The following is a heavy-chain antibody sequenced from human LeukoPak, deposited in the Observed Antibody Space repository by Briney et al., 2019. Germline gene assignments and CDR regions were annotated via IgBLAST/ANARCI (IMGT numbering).Heavy chain of an antibody. D-gene: IGHD6-6*01. CDR1: GYSISSGYY. CDR2: INHSGST. CDR3: ARGPRISAPYY. V-gene: IGHV4-38-2*02. J-gene: IGHJ4*02. Sequence: PSETLSLTCTVSGYSISSGYYWGWIRQPPGKGLEWIGEINHSGSTNYNPSLKSRVTISVDTSENQFSLKLSSVTAADTAVYYCARGPRISAPYYWGQGTLVTVSS.